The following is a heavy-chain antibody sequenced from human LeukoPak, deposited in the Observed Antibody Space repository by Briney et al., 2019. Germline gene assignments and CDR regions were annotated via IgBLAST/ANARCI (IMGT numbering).Heavy chain of an antibody. CDR1: GGSISPYY. CDR3: ARSEGVYYGSGSSGSYYPHWFDP. CDR2: IFYSGTT. V-gene: IGHV4-59*01. J-gene: IGHJ5*02. D-gene: IGHD3-10*01. Sequence: SETLSLTCTVSGGSISPYYWSWIRQPPGKGLEWIGYIFYSGTTKYNPSLTSRVTISVDTSKNQFSLRPSSVSAADSAMYYCARSEGVYYGSGSSGSYYPHWFDPWGQGTRVTVSS.